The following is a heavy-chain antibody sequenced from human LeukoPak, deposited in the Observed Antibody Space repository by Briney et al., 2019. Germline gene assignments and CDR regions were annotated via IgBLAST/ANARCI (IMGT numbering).Heavy chain of an antibody. Sequence: GGSLRLSCAASGFSFSDPYMTWIRQAPGKGLECISYISSGGSTIYYADSVKGRFTISRDNAKNSLYLQMNSLRAEDTAVYYCARVYSYGLYYFHYWGQGTLVTVSS. J-gene: IGHJ4*02. V-gene: IGHV3-11*01. CDR3: ARVYSYGLYYFHY. CDR2: ISSGGSTI. CDR1: GFSFSDPY. D-gene: IGHD5-18*01.